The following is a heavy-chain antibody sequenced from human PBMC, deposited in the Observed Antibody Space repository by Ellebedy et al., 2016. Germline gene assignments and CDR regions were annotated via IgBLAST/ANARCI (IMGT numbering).Heavy chain of an antibody. J-gene: IGHJ4*02. CDR3: ARDGSGWCPDY. V-gene: IGHV3-33*08. CDR1: GLSFSSNS. D-gene: IGHD6-19*01. CDR2: IFHDGRNK. Sequence: GESLKISXAASGLSFSSNSLNWVRQAPGKGLEWVGIIFHDGRNKDYADSVKGRFTFSRDNSKNTAYLQVDSLRADDTGVYYCARDGSGWCPDYWGQGTLVTVSS.